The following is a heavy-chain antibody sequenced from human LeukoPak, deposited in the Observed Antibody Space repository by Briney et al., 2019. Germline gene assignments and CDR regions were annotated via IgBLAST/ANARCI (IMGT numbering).Heavy chain of an antibody. Sequence: ASVKVSCKASGYTFTSYDINWVRQATGQGLEWMGWMHPNSGNTGYAQKFEGRVTITRNTSISTDYMELSSLRSEDTAVYYCARGGPTGTRIHYYDSSGYLSDYWGQGTLVTVSS. J-gene: IGHJ4*02. CDR3: ARGGPTGTRIHYYDSSGYLSDY. CDR1: GYTFTSYD. D-gene: IGHD3-22*01. V-gene: IGHV1-8*03. CDR2: MHPNSGNT.